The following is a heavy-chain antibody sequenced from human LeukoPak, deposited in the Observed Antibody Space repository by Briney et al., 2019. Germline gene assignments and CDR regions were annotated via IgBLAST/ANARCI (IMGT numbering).Heavy chain of an antibody. CDR2: ISAYNGNT. D-gene: IGHD4-23*01. CDR3: ARDPSRHDYGGNSGWFDP. CDR1: GYTFTSYG. J-gene: IGHJ5*02. V-gene: IGHV1-18*01. Sequence: ASVKVSCKASGYTFTSYGISWVRQAPGQGLEWMGWISAYNGNTNYAQKLQGRVTMTTDTSTSTAYMELRSLRSDDTAVYYCARDPSRHDYGGNSGWFDPWGQGTLVTVSS.